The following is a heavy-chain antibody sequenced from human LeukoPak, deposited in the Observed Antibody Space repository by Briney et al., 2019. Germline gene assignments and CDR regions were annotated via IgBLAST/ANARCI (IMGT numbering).Heavy chain of an antibody. J-gene: IGHJ1*01. CDR2: ISGSSGST. CDR1: GFTFSSYA. V-gene: IGHV3-23*01. Sequence: GGSLRLSCAASGFTFSSYAMSWVRQAPGKGLEWVSAISGSSGSTYYADSVKGRFTISRDNSKNTLYLQMNSLRAEDTAVYYCAKDSKAVAGTRYFQHWGQGTLVTVSS. CDR3: AKDSKAVAGTRYFQH. D-gene: IGHD6-19*01.